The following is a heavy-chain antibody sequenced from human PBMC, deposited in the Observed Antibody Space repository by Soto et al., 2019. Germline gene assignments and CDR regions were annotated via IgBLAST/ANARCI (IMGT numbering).Heavy chain of an antibody. D-gene: IGHD5-12*01. V-gene: IGHV3-30-3*01. CDR2: ISYDGSNK. CDR1: GFTFSTYA. J-gene: IGHJ4*02. Sequence: QVQLVESGGGVVQPGRSLRLSCAASGFTFSTYAMYWVRQAPGKGLEWVAVISYDGSNKYYADSVKGRFTISRDNSKNTLYLQMNSLRAEDTAVYYCARDGRWLQLGGDYFDYWGQGTLVTVSS. CDR3: ARDGRWLQLGGDYFDY.